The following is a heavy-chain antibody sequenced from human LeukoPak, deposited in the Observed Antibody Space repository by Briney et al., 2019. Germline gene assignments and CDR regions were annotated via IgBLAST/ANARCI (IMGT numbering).Heavy chain of an antibody. D-gene: IGHD5-18*01. CDR3: VGGVTAMALKYYYYGMDV. Sequence: SETLSLTCAVYGGSFSGYYWSWIRQPPGKGLEWIGEINHSGSTNYNPSLKSRVTISVDTSKNQFSLKLSSVTAADTAVYYCVGGVTAMALKYYYYGMDVWGQGTTVTVSS. CDR1: GGSFSGYY. J-gene: IGHJ6*02. CDR2: INHSGST. V-gene: IGHV4-34*01.